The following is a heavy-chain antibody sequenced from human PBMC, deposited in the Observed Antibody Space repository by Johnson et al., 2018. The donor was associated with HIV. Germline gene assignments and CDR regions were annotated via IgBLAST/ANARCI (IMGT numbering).Heavy chain of an antibody. Sequence: VQLVESGGGLVQPGGSLKLSCAASGFTFSGSAMHWVRQAAGKGLEWVGRIRSKANSSTHAYAESGKGRFTLSRDNAKNTLFLEMNSLRAEDTAVYYCARDVRMDKAFDIWGQGTMVTVSS. J-gene: IGHJ3*02. V-gene: IGHV3-73*02. CDR1: GFTFSGSA. D-gene: IGHD2-15*01. CDR2: IRSKANSSTH. CDR3: ARDVRMDKAFDI.